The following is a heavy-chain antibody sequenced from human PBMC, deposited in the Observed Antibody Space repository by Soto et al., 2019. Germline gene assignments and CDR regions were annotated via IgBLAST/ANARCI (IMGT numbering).Heavy chain of an antibody. CDR2: IYYSGST. CDR1: GGSISTSSYY. Sequence: QLQLQESGPGLVKPSETLSLTCTVSGGSISTSSYYWGWIRQPPGKGLEWIGSIYYSGSTYYNPSLKSRVTISVDTSKNQFSLKLSSVAAADTAVYYCARDYDSSGDYWGQGTLVTVSS. V-gene: IGHV4-39*01. D-gene: IGHD3-22*01. CDR3: ARDYDSSGDY. J-gene: IGHJ4*02.